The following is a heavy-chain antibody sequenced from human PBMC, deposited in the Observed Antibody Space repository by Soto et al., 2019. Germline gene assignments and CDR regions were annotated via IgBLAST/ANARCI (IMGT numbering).Heavy chain of an antibody. J-gene: IGHJ4*02. Sequence: QVQLVESGGGVVQPGRSLRLSCAASGFPFNNYAMHWVRQATGKGLEWVAVIRHDGSNEHYADSVKGRFRIARDNSHNTRYWQMNSLRGEDTALYYCARDDVSMVTTFLDYWGLGTLVTVSS. D-gene: IGHD2-21*02. V-gene: IGHV3-33*01. CDR2: IRHDGSNE. CDR1: GFPFNNYA. CDR3: ARDDVSMVTTFLDY.